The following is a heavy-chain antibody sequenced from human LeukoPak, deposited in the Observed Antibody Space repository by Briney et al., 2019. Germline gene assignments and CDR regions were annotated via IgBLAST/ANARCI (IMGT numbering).Heavy chain of an antibody. D-gene: IGHD6-6*01. V-gene: IGHV3-30*18. CDR3: AKGAGIAAPPRSFHYYYGMDV. CDR1: GFTFSSYG. CDR2: IPYDGSNK. Sequence: GGSLRLSCAASGFTFSSYGMHWVRQAPGKGLEWVAVIPYDGSNKYYVDSVKGRFTISRDNSKNTLYLQMSSLRAEDTAMYYCAKGAGIAAPPRSFHYYYGMDVWGQGTTVTVSS. J-gene: IGHJ6*02.